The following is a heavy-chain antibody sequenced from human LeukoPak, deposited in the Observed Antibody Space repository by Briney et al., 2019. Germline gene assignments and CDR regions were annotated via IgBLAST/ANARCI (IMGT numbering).Heavy chain of an antibody. CDR3: ARVNSYGYYYYYGMDV. J-gene: IGHJ6*02. CDR1: GYTFTSYY. V-gene: IGHV1-46*01. Sequence: ASVKVSCKASGYTFTSYYIHWVRQAPGRGLEWMGVINPSGGRTTYAQEFQGRVTMTRDTSTSTVYMELSSLRSDDTAVYYCARVNSYGYYYYYGMDVWGQGTTVTVSS. CDR2: INPSGGRT. D-gene: IGHD5-18*01.